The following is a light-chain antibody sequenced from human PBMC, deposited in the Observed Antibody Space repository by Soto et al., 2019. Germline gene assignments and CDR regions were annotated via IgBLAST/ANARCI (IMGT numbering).Light chain of an antibody. J-gene: IGKJ1*01. CDR3: QQYNSYPRT. CDR1: QGINRW. Sequence: DIQMTQSPSSLSASVGDRVTITCRASQGINRWLAWYQQKLGKAPKLLIFDASSLQSGVPSRFSGSGSGTDFTLTISSLQPDDFATYYCQQYNSYPRTFGQGTKVDIK. CDR2: DAS. V-gene: IGKV1D-16*01.